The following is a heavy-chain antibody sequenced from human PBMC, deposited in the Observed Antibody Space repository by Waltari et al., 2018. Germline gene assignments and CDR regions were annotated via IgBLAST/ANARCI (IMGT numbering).Heavy chain of an antibody. Sequence: QLQLQESGPGLVKPSETLSLTCTVSGGSISSSRYYWGWIRQPPGKGLEWIGSIFYSGSTYYNPSLKGRVTMSVDTSKNQFSLKLSSVTAADTSVYFCARHGKYCSSSNICFWNPNYFDPWGQGTLVTVSS. CDR3: ARHGKYCSSSNICFWNPNYFDP. J-gene: IGHJ5*02. D-gene: IGHD2-2*01. V-gene: IGHV4-39*01. CDR1: GGSISSSRYY. CDR2: IFYSGST.